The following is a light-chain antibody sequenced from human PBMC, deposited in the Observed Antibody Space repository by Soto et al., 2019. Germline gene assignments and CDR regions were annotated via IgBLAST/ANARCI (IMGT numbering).Light chain of an antibody. CDR3: SSFAVSNSFV. CDR2: EVN. V-gene: IGLV2-8*01. CDR1: SNDVGGYNY. J-gene: IGLJ1*01. Sequence: QSLLTQPPSASGSPGQSVTISCTGTSNDVGGYNYVSWYQQHPGRAPKLMIYEVNKRPSGVPDRFSGSKSGNTASLTVSGLQAEDEADYYCSSFAVSNSFVFGTGTKVTV.